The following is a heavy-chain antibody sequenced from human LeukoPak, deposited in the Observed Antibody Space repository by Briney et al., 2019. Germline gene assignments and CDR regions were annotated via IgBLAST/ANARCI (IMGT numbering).Heavy chain of an antibody. CDR1: GGPFGGYY. V-gene: IGHV4-34*01. Sequence: SETLSLSCAVYGGPFGGYYWSWIRHPPGKGLEWIGSIYHSGSTYYNPSLKSRVTISVDTSKNQFSLKLSSVTAADTAVYYCAREYYYDSSGYYSPLDYWGQGTLVTVSS. D-gene: IGHD3-22*01. CDR3: AREYYYDSSGYYSPLDY. J-gene: IGHJ4*02. CDR2: IYHSGST.